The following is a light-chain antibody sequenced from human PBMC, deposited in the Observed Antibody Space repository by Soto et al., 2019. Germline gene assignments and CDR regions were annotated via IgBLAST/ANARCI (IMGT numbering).Light chain of an antibody. CDR3: QQSYSTVWT. V-gene: IGKV1-39*01. Sequence: DIQMTQSPSSLSASVGDRVTITCRASQSISNYLNWYQQKPGKAPKLLIYAASSLQSGVPSRFSGSGSGTDFTLTISSLQPEDFATYYCQQSYSTVWTFGQGTKVEIK. J-gene: IGKJ1*01. CDR2: AAS. CDR1: QSISNY.